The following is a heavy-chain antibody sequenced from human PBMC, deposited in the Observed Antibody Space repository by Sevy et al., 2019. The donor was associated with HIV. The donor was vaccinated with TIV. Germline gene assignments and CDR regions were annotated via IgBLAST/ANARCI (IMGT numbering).Heavy chain of an antibody. V-gene: IGHV4-38-2*01. CDR2: IYHSGST. D-gene: IGHD6-25*01. CDR1: GYSISSGYQ. CDR3: ARVAAY. J-gene: IGHJ4*02. Sequence: SETLSLTCAVSGYSISSGYQWGWIRQPPGKGLEWIGTIYHSGSTYYNSSLKSRVTISVDTSKNQFSLKVNSMTAADTAVYFCARVAAYWGQGILVTVSS.